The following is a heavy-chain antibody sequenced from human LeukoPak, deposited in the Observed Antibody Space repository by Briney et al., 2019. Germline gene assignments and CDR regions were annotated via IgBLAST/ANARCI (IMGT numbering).Heavy chain of an antibody. CDR1: GFTFSSYE. V-gene: IGHV3-48*03. D-gene: IGHD4-17*01. Sequence: PGGSLRLSCAASGFTFSSYEMNWVRQAPGKGLEWVSYISSSGSTIYYADSVKGRFTISRDNAKNSLYLQMNSLRTENTAVYYCARDPPPDYGDYFDNWGQGTLVTVSS. CDR3: ARDPPPDYGDYFDN. J-gene: IGHJ4*02. CDR2: ISSSGSTI.